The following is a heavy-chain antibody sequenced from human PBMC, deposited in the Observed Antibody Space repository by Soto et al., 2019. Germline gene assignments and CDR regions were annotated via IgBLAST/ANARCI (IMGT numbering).Heavy chain of an antibody. CDR1: GYTFTNFG. J-gene: IGHJ6*02. CDR2: ISGYNGDT. CDR3: AKNGQPPYYYYGMDV. D-gene: IGHD2-8*01. V-gene: IGHV1-18*01. Sequence: ASVKVSCKASGYTFTNFGISWVRQAPGQGLEWMGWISGYNGDTIYAQKVQGRVTMTIDTSTYTAYMELRSLTSDDTAIYYCAKNGQPPYYYYGMDVWGQGTTVTVSS.